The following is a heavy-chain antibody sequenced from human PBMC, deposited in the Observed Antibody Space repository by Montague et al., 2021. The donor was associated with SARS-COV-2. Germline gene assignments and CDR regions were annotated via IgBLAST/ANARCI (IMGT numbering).Heavy chain of an antibody. CDR3: AGIDAGSAFGWFDS. D-gene: IGHD6-13*01. Sequence: SETLSLTCTVSGGSISSYYWTWIRQPPGKGLEWIGYITYSGFSNQNPPLRGRVTISLDTSKYQFSLKLTSVTAADTAVYYCAGIDAGSAFGWFDSWGQGTLVTVSS. V-gene: IGHV4-59*12. J-gene: IGHJ5*01. CDR2: ITYSGFS. CDR1: GGSISSYY.